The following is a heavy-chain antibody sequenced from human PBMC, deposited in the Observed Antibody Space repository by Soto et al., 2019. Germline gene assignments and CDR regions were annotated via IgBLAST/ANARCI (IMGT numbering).Heavy chain of an antibody. V-gene: IGHV3-48*01. D-gene: IGHD3-16*02. CDR2: ISSSSSTI. Sequence: GGSLRLSCAASGFTFSSYSMNWVRQAPGKGLEWVSYISSSSSTIYYADSVKGRFTISRDNAKNSLYLQMNSLRAEDTAVYYCAREDYIWGSYRTYYFDYWGQGTLVTVSS. CDR1: GFTFSSYS. J-gene: IGHJ4*02. CDR3: AREDYIWGSYRTYYFDY.